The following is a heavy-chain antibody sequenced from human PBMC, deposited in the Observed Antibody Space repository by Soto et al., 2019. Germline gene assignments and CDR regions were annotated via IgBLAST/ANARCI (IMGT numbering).Heavy chain of an antibody. Sequence: NPSETLSLTCTVSGGSISSDYWGWIRQPPGKGLEWLGYIYYSGSTNYNPSLQSRVSISVDTSKKQFSLKLSSVTAADTAVYYCARTPLGYCSTATCYSYYMDVWGKGTKVTVSS. D-gene: IGHD2-2*01. CDR2: IYYSGST. V-gene: IGHV4-59*01. J-gene: IGHJ6*03. CDR1: GGSISSDY. CDR3: ARTPLGYCSTATCYSYYMDV.